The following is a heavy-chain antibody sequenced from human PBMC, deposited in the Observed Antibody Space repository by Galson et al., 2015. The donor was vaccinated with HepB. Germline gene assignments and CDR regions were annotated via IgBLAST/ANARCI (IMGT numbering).Heavy chain of an antibody. D-gene: IGHD1-26*01. Sequence: YLRLSCATSGFTFSSYWMQWVRQAPGKGLEWVSRISTDGRSTSYGDSVRGRFTISRDNAKNTVYLQMNTLRAEDTAVYYCARAGSYRLDYWGQGTLVTVSS. CDR3: ARAGSYRLDY. CDR1: GFTFSSYW. V-gene: IGHV3-74*01. J-gene: IGHJ4*02. CDR2: ISTDGRST.